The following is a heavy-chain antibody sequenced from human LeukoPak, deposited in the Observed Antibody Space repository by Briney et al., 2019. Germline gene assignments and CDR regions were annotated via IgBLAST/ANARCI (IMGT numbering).Heavy chain of an antibody. V-gene: IGHV1-18*01. CDR2: ISAHNGNT. D-gene: IGHD1-1*01. CDR1: GYSFGNYG. Sequence: ASVKVSCRAFGYSFGNYGISWVRQAPGQGLEWLGWISAHNGNTNYARKFQGRVTMTTDTSASTAYMELTSLRSDDTAMYYCARDDRYLLPSAYYSNGLDVWGQGTTVTASS. CDR3: ARDDRYLLPSAYYSNGLDV. J-gene: IGHJ6*02.